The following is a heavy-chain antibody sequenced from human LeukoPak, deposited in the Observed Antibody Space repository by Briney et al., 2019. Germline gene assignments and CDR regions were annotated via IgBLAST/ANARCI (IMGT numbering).Heavy chain of an antibody. Sequence: GGSLRLSCAASGFTFSSYAMNWVRQAPGKGLEWVSAISGSGGNTYYADSVKGRFAISRDNSKNTLYLQMNSLRAEDTAVYYCAKVKYSSGWYYDYWGQGTLVTVSS. CDR3: AKVKYSSGWYYDY. V-gene: IGHV3-23*01. CDR1: GFTFSSYA. J-gene: IGHJ4*02. CDR2: ISGSGGNT. D-gene: IGHD6-19*01.